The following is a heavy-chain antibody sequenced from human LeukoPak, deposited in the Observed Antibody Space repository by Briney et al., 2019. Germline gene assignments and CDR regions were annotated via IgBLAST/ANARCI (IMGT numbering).Heavy chain of an antibody. Sequence: ASVKVSCKVSGYTLAQLSMHWVRQAPGKGLERVGEFDPEDGETIYAQKFQGRVTMTGDTSTDTAYLELSSLTTEDTAVYYFSASPFTVTTNFDYWGQGTLVSVSS. CDR1: GYTLAQLS. J-gene: IGHJ4*02. CDR3: SASPFTVTTNFDY. V-gene: IGHV1-24*01. D-gene: IGHD4-17*01. CDR2: FDPEDGET.